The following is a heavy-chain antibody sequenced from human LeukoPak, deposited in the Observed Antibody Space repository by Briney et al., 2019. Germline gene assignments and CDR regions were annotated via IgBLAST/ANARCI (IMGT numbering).Heavy chain of an antibody. CDR2: IIPIFGTA. CDR3: ARDGRMTTVTTREGFDY. V-gene: IGHV1-69*06. D-gene: IGHD4-17*01. J-gene: IGHJ4*02. Sequence: ASVKVSCKASGGTFSSYAISWVRQAPGQGLEWMGGIIPIFGTANYAQKFQGRVTITADKSTSTAYMELSSLRSEATAVYYCARDGRMTTVTTREGFDYWGQGTLVTVSS. CDR1: GGTFSSYA.